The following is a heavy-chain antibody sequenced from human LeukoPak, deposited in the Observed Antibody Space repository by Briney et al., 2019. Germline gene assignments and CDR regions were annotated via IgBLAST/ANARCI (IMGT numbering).Heavy chain of an antibody. V-gene: IGHV4-59*12. CDR2: IYYSGST. CDR1: GGSISSYY. Sequence: SETLSLTCTVSGGSISSYYWSWIRQPPGKGLEWIGYIYYSGSTNYNPSLKSRVTISVDTSKNQFSLKLSSVTPEDTAVYYCASGSSGPESWFDPWGQGTLVTVSS. J-gene: IGHJ5*02. D-gene: IGHD6-19*01. CDR3: ASGSSGPESWFDP.